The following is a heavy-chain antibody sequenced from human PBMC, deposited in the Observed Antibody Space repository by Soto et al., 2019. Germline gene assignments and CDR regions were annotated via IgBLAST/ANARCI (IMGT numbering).Heavy chain of an antibody. J-gene: IGHJ4*02. CDR3: ATDREEMAVLRFLALDY. CDR2: IIPIFGTA. D-gene: IGHD3-3*01. V-gene: IGHV1-69*01. CDR1: GGTFSSYA. Sequence: QVQLVQSGAEVKKPGSSVKVSCKASGGTFSSYAISWVRQAPGQGLEWMGGIIPIFGTANYAQKFQGRVTITADESTSTAYMELSSLRSEDTAVYYCATDREEMAVLRFLALDYWGQGTLVTVSS.